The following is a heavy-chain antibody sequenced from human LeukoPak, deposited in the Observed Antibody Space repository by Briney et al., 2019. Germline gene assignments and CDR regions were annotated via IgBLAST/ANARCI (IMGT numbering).Heavy chain of an antibody. D-gene: IGHD3-10*01. V-gene: IGHV4-34*01. CDR3: ARTYYYGSGSYKPFDY. J-gene: IGHJ4*02. CDR2: INHSGST. CDR1: GGSFSGYY. Sequence: SETLSLTCAVYGGSFSGYYWSWIRQPPGKGLEWIGEINHSGSTNYNPSLKSRVTISVDTSKNQFSPKLSSVTAADTAVYYCARTYYYGSGSYKPFDYWGQGTLVTVSS.